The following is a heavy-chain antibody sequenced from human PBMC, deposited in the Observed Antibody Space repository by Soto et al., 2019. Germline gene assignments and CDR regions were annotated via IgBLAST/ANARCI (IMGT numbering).Heavy chain of an antibody. D-gene: IGHD6-19*01. CDR3: AHSRVAVAAYRAFDI. Sequence: EWLALIYWNDDKRYSPSLKSRLTITKDTSKNQVVLTMTNMDPVDTATYYCAHSRVAVAAYRAFDIWGQGTMVTVSS. J-gene: IGHJ3*02. CDR2: IYWNDDK. V-gene: IGHV2-5*01.